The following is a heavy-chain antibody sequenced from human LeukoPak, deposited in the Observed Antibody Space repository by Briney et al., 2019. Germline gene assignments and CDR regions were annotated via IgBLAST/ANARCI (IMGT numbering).Heavy chain of an antibody. D-gene: IGHD2-15*01. CDR1: GGSFSGYY. V-gene: IGHV4-34*01. J-gene: IGHJ6*02. Sequence: SETLSLTCAVYGGSFSGYYWSWIRQPPGKGLEWIGEINHSGSTNYNPSLKSRVTISVDTSKNQFSLKLSSVTAADTAVYYCAGIVVVVAATDGMDVWGQGTTVTVSS. CDR3: AGIVVVVAATDGMDV. CDR2: INHSGST.